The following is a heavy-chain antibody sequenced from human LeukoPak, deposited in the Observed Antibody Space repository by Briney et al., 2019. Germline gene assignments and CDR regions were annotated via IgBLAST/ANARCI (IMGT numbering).Heavy chain of an antibody. D-gene: IGHD4-17*01. CDR1: GFTFSSYS. CDR3: ARTHYGAYYLDY. Sequence: SGGSLRLSCAASGFTFSSYSMNWVRQAPGKGLEWVSYISSSGSAIYYADSVKGRFTISRDNAKNSLYLQMNSLRAEDTAVYYCARTHYGAYYLDYWGQGTLVTVSS. CDR2: ISSSGSAI. V-gene: IGHV3-48*01. J-gene: IGHJ4*02.